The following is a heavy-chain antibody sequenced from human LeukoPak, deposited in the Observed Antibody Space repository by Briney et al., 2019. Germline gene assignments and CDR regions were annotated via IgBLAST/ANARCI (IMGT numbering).Heavy chain of an antibody. CDR2: MNPNSGNT. CDR3: ARVYNWNSSGLGAPRD. CDR1: GYTFTSYD. D-gene: IGHD1-7*01. J-gene: IGHJ4*02. V-gene: IGHV1-8*01. Sequence: GASVKVSCKASGYTFTSYDINWVRQATGQGLEWMGWMNPNSGNTGYAQKFQGRVTMTRNTSISTAYMELSSLRSEDTAVYYCARVYNWNSSGLGAPRDWGRGTLVTVSS.